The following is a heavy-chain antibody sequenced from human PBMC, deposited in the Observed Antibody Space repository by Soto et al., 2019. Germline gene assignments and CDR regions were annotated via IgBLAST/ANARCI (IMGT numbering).Heavy chain of an antibody. V-gene: IGHV3-11*01. CDR2: ITNSDDSF. Sequence: GGSVRLSCIASGFRFSDYHMTWVRQAPGQGLEWLSYITNSDDSFFYADSIKGRFTISRDNSHNSLFLQMNSLRAADTALYYCARVPSIGTWPYYHAMDVWGQGTTVTVSS. CDR3: ARVPSIGTWPYYHAMDV. J-gene: IGHJ6*02. CDR1: GFRFSDYH. D-gene: IGHD3-10*01.